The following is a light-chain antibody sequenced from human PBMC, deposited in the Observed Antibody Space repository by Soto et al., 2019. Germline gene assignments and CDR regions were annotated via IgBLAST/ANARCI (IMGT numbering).Light chain of an antibody. V-gene: IGLV2-14*03. CDR2: DVS. J-gene: IGLJ1*01. CDR1: SNDVGGYDY. Sequence: SALTQPASVSGSPGQPITISCTGTSNDVGGYDYVSWYQQHPGKAPKLMIYDVSNRPSGVSNRFSGSKSGNTASLTISGLQAEDEADYYCSSYTSSSTQVFGPGTKLTVL. CDR3: SSYTSSSTQV.